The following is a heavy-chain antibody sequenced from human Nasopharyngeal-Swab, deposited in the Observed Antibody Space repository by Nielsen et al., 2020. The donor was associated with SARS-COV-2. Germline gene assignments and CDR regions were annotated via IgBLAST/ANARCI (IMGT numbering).Heavy chain of an antibody. CDR1: GYTFINYA. V-gene: IGHV1-18*01. CDR2: ISTYNGNT. Sequence: ASVTVSCKASGYTFINYAITWVRQAPGQGLEWMGWISTYNGNTNYAQNLQGRVTMTTDTSTSTAYMELRSLRSDDAPVYYCAKGVGPLDYWGQGTLVTVSS. J-gene: IGHJ4*02. CDR3: AKGVGPLDY.